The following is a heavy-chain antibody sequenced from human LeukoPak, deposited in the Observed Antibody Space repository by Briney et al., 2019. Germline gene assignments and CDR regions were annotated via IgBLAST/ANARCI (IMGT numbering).Heavy chain of an antibody. Sequence: LGGSLRLSCSASGFTFSSYAMHWVRQAPGKGLEYVSAISSNGGSTYYADPVKGRFTISRDNSKNTLYLQMSSLRAEDTAVYYCAKRDSNWYHFDCWGQGTLVTVSS. D-gene: IGHD6-13*01. CDR1: GFTFSSYA. J-gene: IGHJ4*02. V-gene: IGHV3-64D*06. CDR3: AKRDSNWYHFDC. CDR2: ISSNGGST.